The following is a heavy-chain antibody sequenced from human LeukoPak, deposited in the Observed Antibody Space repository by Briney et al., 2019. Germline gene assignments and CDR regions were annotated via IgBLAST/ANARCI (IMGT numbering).Heavy chain of an antibody. V-gene: IGHV3-23*01. CDR3: AKLQGPVGD. Sequence: GGSLRLSCAASGFTFSSYGMSWVRQAPGKGLEWISSISASRGSTYYADSVKGRFTISRDNSKNTLYLQMNSLRAEDTAVYYCAKLQGPVGDWGQGTLVTVSS. D-gene: IGHD3-16*01. CDR1: GFTFSSYG. J-gene: IGHJ4*02. CDR2: ISASRGST.